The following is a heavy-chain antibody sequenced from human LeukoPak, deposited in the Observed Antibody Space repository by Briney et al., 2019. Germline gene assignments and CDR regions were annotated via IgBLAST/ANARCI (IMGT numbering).Heavy chain of an antibody. CDR1: GYTFPSYG. J-gene: IGHJ4*02. V-gene: IGHV1-18*04. Sequence: ASVKVSCKASGYTFPSYGISWVRQAPGPRLEWMGWISAYNGNTNYAQKLQGRVTMTTDTSTSTAYMELRSLRSDDTAVYYCAREGTYYDILTGYPLAGVRSYYFDYWGQGALVTVSS. CDR2: ISAYNGNT. CDR3: AREGTYYDILTGYPLAGVRSYYFDY. D-gene: IGHD3-9*01.